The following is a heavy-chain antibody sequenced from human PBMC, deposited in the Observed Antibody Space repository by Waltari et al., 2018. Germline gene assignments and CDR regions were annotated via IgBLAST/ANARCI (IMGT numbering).Heavy chain of an antibody. V-gene: IGHV2-26*01. J-gene: IGHJ4*02. CDR1: GFSLSNARMG. D-gene: IGHD3-22*01. Sequence: QVTLKESGPVLVKPTETLTLTCTVSGFSLSNARMGVSWIRQPPGKALEWLAHIFSNDEKSYSTSLKSRLTIAKDTSKSQVVLTMTNMDPVDTATYYCARIRVNYYDSSGYYYPYFDYWGQGTLVTVSS. CDR2: IFSNDEK. CDR3: ARIRVNYYDSSGYYYPYFDY.